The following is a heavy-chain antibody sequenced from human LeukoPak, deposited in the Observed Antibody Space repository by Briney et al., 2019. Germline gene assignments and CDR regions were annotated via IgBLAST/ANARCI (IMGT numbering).Heavy chain of an antibody. CDR3: ARDQYDSWSRRGNFDS. J-gene: IGHJ4*02. D-gene: IGHD3-3*01. Sequence: GGSLRLSCAASGFTFSSFWMSWVRQAPGKGLEWVANIKHDGSEKNYVDSVKGRFTVSRDDTKNSLYLQMNSLRAEDTGVFYCARDQYDSWSRRGNFDSWGQGTLVIVSS. V-gene: IGHV3-7*03. CDR2: IKHDGSEK. CDR1: GFTFSSFW.